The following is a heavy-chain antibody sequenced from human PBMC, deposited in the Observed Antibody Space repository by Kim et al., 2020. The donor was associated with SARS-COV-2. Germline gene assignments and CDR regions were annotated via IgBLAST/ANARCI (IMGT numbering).Heavy chain of an antibody. CDR2: IYTSGST. CDR1: GGSISSYY. J-gene: IGHJ5*02. D-gene: IGHD1-7*01. V-gene: IGHV4-4*07. CDR3: ARTGELELPNSSWWFDP. Sequence: SETLSLTCTVSGGSISSYYWSWIRQPAGKGLEWIGRIYTSGSTNYNPSLKSRVTMSVDTSKNQFSLKLSSVTAADTAVYYCARTGELELPNSSWWFDPWGQGTLVTVSS.